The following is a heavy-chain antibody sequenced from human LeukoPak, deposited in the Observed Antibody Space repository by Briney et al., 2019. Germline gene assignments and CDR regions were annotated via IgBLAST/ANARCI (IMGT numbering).Heavy chain of an antibody. J-gene: IGHJ4*02. Sequence: SVKVSCKASGGTFSSYAISWVRQAPGQGLEWMGGIIPIFGTANCAQKFQGRVTMTADESTSTAYMELSSLRSEDTAVYYCATDFYGSGSYFDYWGQGTLVTVSS. V-gene: IGHV1-69*13. D-gene: IGHD3-10*01. CDR1: GGTFSSYA. CDR2: IIPIFGTA. CDR3: ATDFYGSGSYFDY.